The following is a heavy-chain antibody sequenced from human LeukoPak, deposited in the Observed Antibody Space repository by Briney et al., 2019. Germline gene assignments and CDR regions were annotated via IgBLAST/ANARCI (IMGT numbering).Heavy chain of an antibody. Sequence: GASVKVSCKASGYTFTSYGISWVRQAPGQGRDWMGWISAYNGNTNYAQKFQGRVTMTTDTSTSTAYMELRSLRSDDTAVYYCARAAVTTELSSSRWFDAWGQGTLVTVSS. CDR2: ISAYNGNT. CDR1: GYTFTSYG. D-gene: IGHD4-17*01. V-gene: IGHV1-18*01. CDR3: ARAAVTTELSSSRWFDA. J-gene: IGHJ5*02.